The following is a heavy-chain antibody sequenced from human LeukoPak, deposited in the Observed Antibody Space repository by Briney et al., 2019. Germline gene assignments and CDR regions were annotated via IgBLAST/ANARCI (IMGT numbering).Heavy chain of an antibody. CDR3: AGLYDSSGYYFDY. Sequence: GSLRLSCAASGFTFSSYAMSWIRQPPGKGLEWIGEINHSGSTNYNPSLKSRVTISVDTSKNQFSLKLSSVTAADTAVYYCAGLYDSSGYYFDYWGQGTLVTVSS. V-gene: IGHV4-34*08. D-gene: IGHD3-22*01. CDR1: GFTFSSYA. J-gene: IGHJ4*02. CDR2: INHSGST.